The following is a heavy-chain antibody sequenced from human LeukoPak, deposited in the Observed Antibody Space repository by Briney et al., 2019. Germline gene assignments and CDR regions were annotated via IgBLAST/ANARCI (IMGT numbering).Heavy chain of an antibody. CDR3: ARALSYSYGFDY. Sequence: PSGTLSLTCTVSGGSISSSNFYWGWIRQPPGKGLEWIGSIYYSGSTYYNPSLKSRVTISVDMSENQFSLKLSPVTAADTAVYYCARALSYSYGFDYWGQGTLVTVSS. CDR1: GGSISSSNFY. J-gene: IGHJ4*02. V-gene: IGHV4-39*07. CDR2: IYYSGST. D-gene: IGHD5-18*01.